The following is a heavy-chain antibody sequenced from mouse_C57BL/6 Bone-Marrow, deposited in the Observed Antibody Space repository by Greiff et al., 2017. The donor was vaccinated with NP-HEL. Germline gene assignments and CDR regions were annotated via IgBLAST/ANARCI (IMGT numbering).Heavy chain of an antibody. Sequence: EVQLVESGGGLVKPGGSLKLSCAASGFTFSDYGMHWVRQAPEKGLEWVAYISSGSSTIYYVDTVKGRFTISRDNAKNTLFLQMTSLRSENTAMYYCARGVGLYFDYWGQGTTLTVSS. CDR1: GFTFSDYG. V-gene: IGHV5-17*01. CDR3: ARGVGLYFDY. CDR2: ISSGSSTI. J-gene: IGHJ2*01. D-gene: IGHD1-1*01.